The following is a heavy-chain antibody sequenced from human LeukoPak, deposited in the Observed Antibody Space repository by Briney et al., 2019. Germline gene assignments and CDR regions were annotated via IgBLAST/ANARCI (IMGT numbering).Heavy chain of an antibody. CDR1: GYSFTSYW. J-gene: IGHJ4*02. V-gene: IGHV5-10-1*01. CDR3: ATTYYYDSSGYLAAFDY. D-gene: IGHD3-22*01. Sequence: ESLRISCKGSGYSFTSYWISWVRQMPGKGLEWMGRINPSDSYTNYSPSFQGHVTISADKSISTAYLQWSSLKASDTAMYYCATTYYYDSSGYLAAFDYWGQGTLVTVVS. CDR2: INPSDSYT.